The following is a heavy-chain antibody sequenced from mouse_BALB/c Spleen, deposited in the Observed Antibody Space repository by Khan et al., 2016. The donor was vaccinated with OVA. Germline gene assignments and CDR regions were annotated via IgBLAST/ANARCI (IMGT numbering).Heavy chain of an antibody. V-gene: IGHV3-2*02. CDR1: GYSITSEYA. Sequence: EVQLQESGPGLVKPSLSLSLTCTVTGYSITSEYAWNWIRQFPGNTLEWMGYIDYSGNTRFNPSLKSRTSITRDTFKNQFFLQLNSVTAEDTATYYCARKDYYDYDPFPYWGQGTLVTVSA. J-gene: IGHJ3*01. CDR3: ARKDYYDYDPFPY. D-gene: IGHD2-4*01. CDR2: IDYSGNT.